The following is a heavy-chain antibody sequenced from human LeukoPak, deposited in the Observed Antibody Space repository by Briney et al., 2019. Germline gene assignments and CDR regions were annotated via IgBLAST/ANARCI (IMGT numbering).Heavy chain of an antibody. CDR3: ARTFYGGSYYDVSDY. Sequence: GGSLRLSCAASGFTFSSYGMHWVRQAPAKGLEWVAVISNDGRSIYYADSVKGRFTISRDNAKNTLYLQMNSLRAEDTAVYYCARTFYGGSYYDVSDYWGQGTLVTVSS. D-gene: IGHD1-26*01. CDR1: GFTFSSYG. V-gene: IGHV3-30*03. CDR2: ISNDGRSI. J-gene: IGHJ4*02.